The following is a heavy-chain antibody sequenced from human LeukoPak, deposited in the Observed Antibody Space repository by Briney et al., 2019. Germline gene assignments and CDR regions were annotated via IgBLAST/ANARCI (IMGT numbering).Heavy chain of an antibody. CDR2: INDVSSHI. D-gene: IGHD5-12*01. CDR1: GFTFSNSA. V-gene: IGHV3-21*06. Sequence: GGSLRLSCAASGFTFSNSAMNWVRQAPGKGLEWVSSINDVSSHIYYADSVKGRFTISRNNANNSVSLQMNNLRAEDTAVYYCARDPNIVATWGAFDIWGQGTMVTVSS. CDR3: ARDPNIVATWGAFDI. J-gene: IGHJ3*02.